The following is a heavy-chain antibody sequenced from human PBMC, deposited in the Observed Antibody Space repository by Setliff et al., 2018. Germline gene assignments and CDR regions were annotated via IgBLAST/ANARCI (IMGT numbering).Heavy chain of an antibody. CDR2: ISSGSNSI. J-gene: IGHJ6*03. D-gene: IGHD2-21*02. Sequence: PGGSLRLSCAASGFTFSIYSMNWVRQAPGKGLEWIAYISSGSNSIFHADSVMGRFTISRDNARNSLYLQMNRLSPEDTAVYYCAKSGGDHCCPLYHHYYMDVWGTGTTVTVSS. V-gene: IGHV3-48*01. CDR1: GFTFSIYS. CDR3: AKSGGDHCCPLYHHYYMDV.